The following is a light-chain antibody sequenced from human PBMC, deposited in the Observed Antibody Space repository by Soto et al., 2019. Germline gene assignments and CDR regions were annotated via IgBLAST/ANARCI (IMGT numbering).Light chain of an antibody. CDR2: EVN. CDR3: SSYSISTAYL. V-gene: IGLV2-14*01. Sequence: QSVLTHPASVSGSPGQSITISFTGTPSYVGGYDYVSCYQLHPAKAPKLMVFEVNNRPSGVSYLFSGSKSGNTASPTISGLQAEDEADYFCSSYSISTAYLFGTGTKVTVL. CDR1: PSYVGGYDY. J-gene: IGLJ1*01.